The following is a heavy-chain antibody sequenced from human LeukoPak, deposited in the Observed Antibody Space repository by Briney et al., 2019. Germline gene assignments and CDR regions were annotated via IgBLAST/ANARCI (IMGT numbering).Heavy chain of an antibody. CDR1: GGSMSPYH. CDR2: IYYSGST. D-gene: IGHD6-13*01. J-gene: IGHJ3*01. V-gene: IGHV4-59*08. Sequence: SETLSLTCTVSGGSMSPYHWGWIRQPPGKGLEWTGYIYYSGSTNYNPSLKSRVTISVDTSKNQFSLKLSSVTAADTAVYYCARHDGSSWYYAFDVWGQGTMVTVSS. CDR3: ARHDGSSWYYAFDV.